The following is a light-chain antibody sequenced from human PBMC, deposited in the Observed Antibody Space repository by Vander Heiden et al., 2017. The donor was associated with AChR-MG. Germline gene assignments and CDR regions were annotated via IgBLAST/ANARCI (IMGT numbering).Light chain of an antibody. Sequence: SYELTQPPPVSVSPGHTASITCSGDKLGDKYACWYQQKPGQSPVVVIYQDNKRPSGIPERFSGSNSGNTATLTISGTQAMDEADYYCQAWDSSTAVVFGGGTKLTVL. CDR3: QAWDSSTAVV. CDR1: KLGDKY. J-gene: IGLJ2*01. CDR2: QDN. V-gene: IGLV3-1*01.